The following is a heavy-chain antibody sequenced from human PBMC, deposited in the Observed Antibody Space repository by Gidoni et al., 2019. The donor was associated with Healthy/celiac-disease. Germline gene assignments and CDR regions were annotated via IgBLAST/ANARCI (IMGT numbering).Heavy chain of an antibody. D-gene: IGHD2-2*01. Sequence: EVQLVESGGGLVKPGGSLRLSCAASGFTFSSYSMNWVRQAPGKGLEWVSSISSSSSYIYNADSVKGRFTISRDNAKNSLYLQMNSLRADDTAVYYCARGLGYCSSTSCYTAPDYWGQGTLVTVSS. CDR1: GFTFSSYS. J-gene: IGHJ4*02. CDR2: ISSSSSYI. CDR3: ARGLGYCSSTSCYTAPDY. V-gene: IGHV3-21*01.